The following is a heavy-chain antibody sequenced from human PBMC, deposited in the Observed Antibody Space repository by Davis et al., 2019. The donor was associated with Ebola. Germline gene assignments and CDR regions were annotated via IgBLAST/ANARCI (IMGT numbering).Heavy chain of an antibody. J-gene: IGHJ4*02. CDR3: ARHRGGYSSSCDY. CDR1: GYSFTSYW. D-gene: IGHD6-6*01. CDR2: IYPGDSDT. V-gene: IGHV5-51*01. Sequence: KVSCKGSGYSFTSYWIGRVRQMPGKGLEWVGFIYPGDSDTRYSPSFQGQVTISADKSISTAYLQWSSLKASDTAMYYCARHRGGYSSSCDYWGQGTLVTVSS.